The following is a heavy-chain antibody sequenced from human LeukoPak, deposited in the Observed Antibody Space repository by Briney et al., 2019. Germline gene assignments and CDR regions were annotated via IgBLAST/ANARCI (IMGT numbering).Heavy chain of an antibody. CDR1: GYTFTSYD. J-gene: IGHJ6*03. Sequence: ASVKVSCKASGYTFTSYDINWVRQATGQGLEWMGWMNPNSGNTGYAQKFQGRVTMTRNTSISTAYMELSSLRSEDTAVYYCARKSGGGWYWGGNYYYYMDVGGKGTTVTIS. CDR3: ARKSGGGWYWGGNYYYYMDV. D-gene: IGHD6-19*01. V-gene: IGHV1-8*01. CDR2: MNPNSGNT.